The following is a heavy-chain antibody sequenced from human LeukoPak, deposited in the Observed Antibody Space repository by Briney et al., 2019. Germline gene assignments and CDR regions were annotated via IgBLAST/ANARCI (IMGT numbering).Heavy chain of an antibody. CDR2: INPNSGGT. V-gene: IGHV1-2*02. Sequence: ASVKVSCKASGYTFTDYYIHWVRQAPGQGLEWMGWINPNSGGTNYAQKFQGRVTMTRDTSISTAYMELSRLRSDDTAVYYCARIHSSSPYYFDYWGQGTLVTVSS. D-gene: IGHD6-13*01. CDR1: GYTFTDYY. CDR3: ARIHSSSPYYFDY. J-gene: IGHJ4*02.